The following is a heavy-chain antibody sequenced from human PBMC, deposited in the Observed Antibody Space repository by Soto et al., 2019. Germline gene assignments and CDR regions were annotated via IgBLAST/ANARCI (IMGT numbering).Heavy chain of an antibody. CDR3: ARDAWDLYYLDY. J-gene: IGHJ4*02. Sequence: QVQLVESGGGVVQPGRSLRLSCAASGFTFSSYAMHWVRQAPGKGLEWVAVISYDGSNKYYADSVKGRFTISRDNSKNTLYLQMNSLRAEDTAVYYCARDAWDLYYLDYWGQGTLVTVSS. V-gene: IGHV3-30-3*01. CDR2: ISYDGSNK. CDR1: GFTFSSYA. D-gene: IGHD1-26*01.